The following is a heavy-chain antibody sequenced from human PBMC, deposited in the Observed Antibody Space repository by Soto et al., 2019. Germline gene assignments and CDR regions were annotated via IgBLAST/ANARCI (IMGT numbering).Heavy chain of an antibody. Sequence: GESLKISCKGSGYSFTSYWIGWVRQMPGKGLEWMGIIYPGDSDTRYSPSFQGQVTISADKSISTAYLQWSSLKASDTAMYYCARGGEYSYGYYYYYGMDVWGQGTTVTVSS. CDR1: GYSFTSYW. V-gene: IGHV5-51*01. D-gene: IGHD5-18*01. CDR3: ARGGEYSYGYYYYYGMDV. CDR2: IYPGDSDT. J-gene: IGHJ6*02.